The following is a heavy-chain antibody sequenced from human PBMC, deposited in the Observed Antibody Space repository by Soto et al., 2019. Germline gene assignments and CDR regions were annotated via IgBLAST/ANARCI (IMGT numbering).Heavy chain of an antibody. Sequence: GGSLRLSCAASGFTFDDYAMHWVRQAPGKGLEWVSGISWNSGSIGYADSVKGRFTISRDNAKNSLYLQMNSLRAEDTALYYCAKWGGFLVYEAFDIWGQGTMVTVSS. J-gene: IGHJ3*02. CDR2: ISWNSGSI. D-gene: IGHD3-3*01. CDR1: GFTFDDYA. V-gene: IGHV3-9*01. CDR3: AKWGGFLVYEAFDI.